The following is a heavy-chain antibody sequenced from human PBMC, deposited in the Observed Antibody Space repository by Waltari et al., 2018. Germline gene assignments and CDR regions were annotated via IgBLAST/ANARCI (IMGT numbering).Heavy chain of an antibody. J-gene: IGHJ4*02. CDR3: ARGENSSYKGRFDY. Sequence: QVQLQESGPGLVKPSETLSLTCTVSGGSISSHYWSWIRQPPGKGLEWSGYIYSSGSTNYNPSLKSRVTISVDTSKNQFSLKLSSVTAADTAVYYCARGENSSYKGRFDYWGQGTLVTVAS. CDR1: GGSISSHY. V-gene: IGHV4-59*11. D-gene: IGHD6-6*01. CDR2: IYSSGST.